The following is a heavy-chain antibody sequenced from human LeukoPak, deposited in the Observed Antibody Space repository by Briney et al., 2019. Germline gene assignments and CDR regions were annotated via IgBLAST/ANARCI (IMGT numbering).Heavy chain of an antibody. J-gene: IGHJ4*02. CDR1: GFTSSAYT. CDR3: ARESTTGATGDY. D-gene: IGHD1-1*01. Sequence: GGSLRLSCAASGFTSSAYTMNWVRQAPGKGLEWVAVISYDERNEFYADSVKGRFTVSRDNPKNTVYLQMNSLRAEDTAVYFCARESTTGATGDYWGQGTLVTVSS. V-gene: IGHV3-30*04. CDR2: ISYDERNE.